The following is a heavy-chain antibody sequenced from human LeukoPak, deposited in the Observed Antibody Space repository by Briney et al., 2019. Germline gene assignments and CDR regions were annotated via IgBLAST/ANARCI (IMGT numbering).Heavy chain of an antibody. J-gene: IGHJ4*02. CDR2: ISPTGGTT. V-gene: IGHV3-74*01. CDR3: ARGPNSNWSGLDF. D-gene: IGHD6-6*01. Sequence: PGGSLRLSCTASGFSYSGHWMHWARQLPGKGLVWVSRISPTGGTTSYADSVKGRFTVSRDNAKNTLYLQVNNLRAEDTAVYYCARGPNSNWSGLDFWGQGTLLTASS. CDR1: GFSYSGHW.